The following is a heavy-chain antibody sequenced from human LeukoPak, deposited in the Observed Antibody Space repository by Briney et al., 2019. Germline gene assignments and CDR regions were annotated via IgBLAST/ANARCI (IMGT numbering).Heavy chain of an antibody. D-gene: IGHD2-15*01. CDR2: ICGSGGSA. Sequence: GGSLRLSCAASGFTFGSYAMYWVRQAPGKGLEWVSGICGSGGSAHYADSVKGRFTISRDNSKNTVYLQMDSLRAEDTAIYYCAKTTTGYSSGRYPAWPIDYWGQGTLVTVSS. J-gene: IGHJ4*02. CDR3: AKTTTGYSSGRYPAWPIDY. V-gene: IGHV3-23*01. CDR1: GFTFGSYA.